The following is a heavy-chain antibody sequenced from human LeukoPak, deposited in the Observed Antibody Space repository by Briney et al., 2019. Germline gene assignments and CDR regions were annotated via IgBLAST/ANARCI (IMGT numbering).Heavy chain of an antibody. CDR2: INTKTGIP. CDR3: ARDREDGAAGY. Sequence: ASVKVSCKASGYTFTNYAMNWVRQAPGQGLEWMGWINTKTGIPLYAQGFTGRFVFSLDTSVSTAYLQTSSLKTEDTAVYYCARDREDGAAGYWGQGTLVTVSS. D-gene: IGHD6-13*01. J-gene: IGHJ4*02. CDR1: GYTFTNYA. V-gene: IGHV7-4-1*02.